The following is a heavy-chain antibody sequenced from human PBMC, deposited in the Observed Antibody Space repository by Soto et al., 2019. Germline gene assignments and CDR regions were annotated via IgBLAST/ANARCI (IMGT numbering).Heavy chain of an antibody. D-gene: IGHD3-10*01. J-gene: IGHJ5*02. CDR1: GFSLTTGVG. CDR2: IYWNDEK. Sequence: GPTLVNPTQTLTLTCTFSGFSLTTGVGVGWIRQPPGKALEWLAIIYWNDEKLYNPSLKTRLTITKDTSKNQVVLTMTDMDPVDTATYYCAHRVNMARGPYNYFGPWGQGTLVTVSS. CDR3: AHRVNMARGPYNYFGP. V-gene: IGHV2-5*01.